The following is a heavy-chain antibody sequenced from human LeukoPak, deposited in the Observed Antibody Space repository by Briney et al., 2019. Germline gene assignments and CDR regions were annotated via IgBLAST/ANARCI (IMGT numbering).Heavy chain of an antibody. Sequence: SETLSLTCAVYGGSFSGYYWSWIRQPPGKGLEWIGEINHSGSTNYNPSLKSRVTISVDTSKNQFSLKLSSVTAADTAVYYCARTGLTIFGVVTPYYYYGMDVWGQGTTVTVSS. CDR2: INHSGST. D-gene: IGHD3-3*01. CDR3: ARTGLTIFGVVTPYYYYGMDV. J-gene: IGHJ6*02. CDR1: GGSFSGYY. V-gene: IGHV4-34*01.